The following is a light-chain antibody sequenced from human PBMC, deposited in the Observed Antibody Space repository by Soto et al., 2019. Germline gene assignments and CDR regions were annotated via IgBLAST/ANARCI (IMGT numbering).Light chain of an antibody. J-gene: IGKJ5*01. CDR2: GAS. V-gene: IGKV3-15*01. CDR1: QTVFSN. CDR3: QQYKNWPL. Sequence: EIVLTQSPGTLSLSPGEIATLSFRATQTVFSNYIGWYQQKPGQAPRRLIYGASTRATGIPARFSGSGSGTEFTLTISSLQSEDFAVYYCQQYKNWPLFGQGTRLEIK.